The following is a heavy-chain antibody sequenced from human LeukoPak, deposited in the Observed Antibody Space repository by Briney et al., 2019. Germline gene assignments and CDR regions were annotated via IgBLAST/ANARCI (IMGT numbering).Heavy chain of an antibody. CDR2: INAGNGNT. J-gene: IGHJ4*02. D-gene: IGHD1-26*01. V-gene: IGHV1-3*01. CDR3: ARTQRRSYHEIDY. CDR1: GYTFTSYA. Sequence: ASVKVSCKASGYTFTSYAMHWVRQAPGQRLEWMGWINAGNGNTKYSQKFQGRVTITRDTSASTAYMELSSLRSDDTAVYYCARTQRRSYHEIDYWGQGTLVTVS.